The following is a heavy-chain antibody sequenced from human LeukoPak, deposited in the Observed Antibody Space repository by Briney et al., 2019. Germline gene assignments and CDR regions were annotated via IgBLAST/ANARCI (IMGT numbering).Heavy chain of an antibody. CDR2: INPNSGNT. J-gene: IGHJ6*02. CDR1: GYTFTGYY. V-gene: IGHV1-8*02. Sequence: ASVKVSCKASGYTFTGYYMHWVRQAPGQGLEWMGWINPNSGNTGYAQKFQGRVTMTRNTSISTAYMELSSLRSEDTAVYYCARGGEVGVATITDPYYYYYGMDVWGQGTTVTVSS. D-gene: IGHD5-12*01. CDR3: ARGGEVGVATITDPYYYYYGMDV.